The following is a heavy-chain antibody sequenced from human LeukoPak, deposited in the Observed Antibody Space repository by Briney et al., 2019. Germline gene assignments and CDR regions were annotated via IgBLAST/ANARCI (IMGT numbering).Heavy chain of an antibody. Sequence: SETLSLTCAVYGGSFSGYYWSWIRQPPGKGLEWIGEINHSGSTNYNPPLKSRVTISVDTSKNQFSLKLSSVTAADTAVYYCARGLPPGHWGQGTLVTVSS. CDR1: GGSFSGYY. CDR2: INHSGST. CDR3: ARGLPPGH. D-gene: IGHD3-10*01. J-gene: IGHJ4*02. V-gene: IGHV4-34*01.